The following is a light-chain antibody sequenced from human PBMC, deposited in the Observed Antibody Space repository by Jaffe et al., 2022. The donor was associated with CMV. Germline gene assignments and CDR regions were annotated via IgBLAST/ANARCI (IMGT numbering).Light chain of an antibody. CDR2: GAS. CDR3: HQSSDWPSRPSGLT. Sequence: EIVLTQSPATLSLSPGERAALSCRASQSVASSLAWYQHKPGRAPRLLIYGASNRATGIPARFSGSGTGTDFTLTISSLEPEDFAIYYCHQSSDWPSRPSGLTFGGGTKVEIK. J-gene: IGKJ4*01. V-gene: IGKV3-11*01. CDR1: QSVASS.